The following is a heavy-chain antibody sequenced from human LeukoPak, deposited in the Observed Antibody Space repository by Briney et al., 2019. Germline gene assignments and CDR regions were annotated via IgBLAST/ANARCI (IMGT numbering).Heavy chain of an antibody. Sequence: SGGSLRLSCAASGFTFSSYWMHWVRQAPGKGLVWVSRINSDGSSTSYADSVKGRFTISRDNAKNTLYLQMNSMRAEDTAVYYCARGGTYYDFWSGYSFSDDWGQGTLVTVSS. V-gene: IGHV3-74*01. CDR2: INSDGSST. CDR1: GFTFSSYW. J-gene: IGHJ4*02. D-gene: IGHD3-3*01. CDR3: ARGGTYYDFWSGYSFSDD.